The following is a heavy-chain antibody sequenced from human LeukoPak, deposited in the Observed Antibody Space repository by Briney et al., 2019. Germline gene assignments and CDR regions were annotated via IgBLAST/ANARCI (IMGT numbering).Heavy chain of an antibody. J-gene: IGHJ4*02. CDR3: ARGYYFDY. D-gene: IGHD3-16*01. Sequence: SGGSLRLSCAASGFTFSSYAMSWVRQAPGKGLEWVSGISGSGTSYADSVKGRFTISRDNSKNTLYLQMNSLRAEDTAVYYCARGYYFDYWGQGTLVTVSS. CDR2: ISGSGT. V-gene: IGHV3-23*01. CDR1: GFTFSSYA.